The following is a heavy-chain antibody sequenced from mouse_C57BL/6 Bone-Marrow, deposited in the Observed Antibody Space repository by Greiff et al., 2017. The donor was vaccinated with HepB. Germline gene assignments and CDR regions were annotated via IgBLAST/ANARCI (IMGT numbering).Heavy chain of an antibody. D-gene: IGHD2-5*01. CDR3: ARRGYSNYLYYAMDY. V-gene: IGHV1-63*01. CDR1: GYTFTNYW. Sequence: VMLVESGAELVRPGTSVKMSCKASGYTFTNYWIGWAKQRPGHGLEWIGDIYPGGGYTNYNEKFKGKATLTADKSSSTAYMQFSSLTSEDSAIYYCARRGYSNYLYYAMDYWGQGTSVTVSS. J-gene: IGHJ4*01. CDR2: IYPGGGYT.